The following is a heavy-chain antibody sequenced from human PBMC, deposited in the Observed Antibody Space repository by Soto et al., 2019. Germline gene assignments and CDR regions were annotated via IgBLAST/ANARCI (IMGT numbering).Heavy chain of an antibody. J-gene: IGHJ6*02. CDR2: IRGSGGTT. CDR3: AKAGYDSSGYTDYYGLDV. CDR1: GFTFNNYA. V-gene: IGHV3-23*01. Sequence: PGGSLRLSFAASGFTFNNYAMSWVRQAPGKGLEWVSAIRGSGGTTYYADSVRGRFTISRDNSKNTLYLQMYSLRAEDTAVYYCAKAGYDSSGYTDYYGLDVWGQGTTVTVSS. D-gene: IGHD3-22*01.